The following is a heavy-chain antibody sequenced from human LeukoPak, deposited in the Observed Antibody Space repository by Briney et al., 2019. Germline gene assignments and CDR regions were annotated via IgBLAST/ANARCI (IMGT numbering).Heavy chain of an antibody. CDR3: ARDRGGYSSSGFDP. D-gene: IGHD6-6*01. J-gene: IGHJ5*02. V-gene: IGHV4-39*07. CDR2: IYYSGST. CDR1: GGSISGSSYY. Sequence: SETLSLTCTVSGGSISGSSYYWGWIRQPPGKGLEWIGSIYYSGSTNYNPSLKSRVTISVDTSKNQFSLKLSSVTAADTAVYYCARDRGGYSSSGFDPWGQGTLVTVSS.